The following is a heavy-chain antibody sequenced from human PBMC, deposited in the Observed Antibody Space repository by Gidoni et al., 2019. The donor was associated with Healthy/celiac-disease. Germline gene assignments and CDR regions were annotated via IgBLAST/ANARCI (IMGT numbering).Heavy chain of an antibody. V-gene: IGHV3-21*01. CDR1: GFTFSSDS. J-gene: IGHJ6*02. D-gene: IGHD3-10*01. CDR3: ARVFAWFGDWWYGMDV. CDR2: ISSSSSYI. Sequence: EVQLVESGGGLVKPGGSLRLSCAASGFTFSSDSMNWVRLAPGKGLEWVSSISSSSSYIYYADSVKGRFTISRDNAKNSLYLQMNSLRAEDTAVYYCARVFAWFGDWWYGMDVWGQGTTVTVSS.